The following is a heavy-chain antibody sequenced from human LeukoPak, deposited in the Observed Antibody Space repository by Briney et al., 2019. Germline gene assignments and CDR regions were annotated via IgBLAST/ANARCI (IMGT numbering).Heavy chain of an antibody. V-gene: IGHV3-23*01. CDR2: ISGSGGST. J-gene: IGHJ4*02. CDR3: AKDLLSSSSVGY. D-gene: IGHD6-6*01. Sequence: GGSLRLSCAASGFTFSSYAMSWVRQAPGKGLEWVSAISGSGGSTYYADSVKGRFTISRDDSKNTLYLQMNSLRAEDTAVYYCAKDLLSSSSVGYWGQGTLVTVSS. CDR1: GFTFSSYA.